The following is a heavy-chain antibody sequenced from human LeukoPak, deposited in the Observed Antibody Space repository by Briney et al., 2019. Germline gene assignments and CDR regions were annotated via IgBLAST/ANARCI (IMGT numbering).Heavy chain of an antibody. J-gene: IGHJ4*02. CDR3: ARDASIVVVPAAMRPPPHY. Sequence: GGSLRLSCAASGFTFSSYSMNWVRQAPGEGLEWVSSISSSSSYIYYADSVKGRFTISRDNAKNSLYLQMNSLRAEDTAVYYCARDASIVVVPAAMRPPPHYWGQGTLVTVSS. D-gene: IGHD2-2*01. CDR1: GFTFSSYS. V-gene: IGHV3-21*01. CDR2: ISSSSSYI.